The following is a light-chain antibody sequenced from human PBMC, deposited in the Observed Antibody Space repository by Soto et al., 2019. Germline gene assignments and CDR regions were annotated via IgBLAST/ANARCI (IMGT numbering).Light chain of an antibody. V-gene: IGKV3-15*01. J-gene: IGKJ1*01. CDR1: QNVSSN. CDR3: QQYNNWPKT. Sequence: EIVMTQSPATLSVSPGERATLSCRASQNVSSNLAWYQQKLGQAPRLLIYGASTRATGIPARFSGSGSGTEFTLTISSLQSEDFAVYYCQQYNNWPKTFGQGTKVDIK. CDR2: GAS.